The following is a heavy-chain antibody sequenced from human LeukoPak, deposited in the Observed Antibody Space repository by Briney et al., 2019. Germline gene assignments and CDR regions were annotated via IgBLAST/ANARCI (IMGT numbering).Heavy chain of an antibody. Sequence: GGSLRLPCAASGSTFSSQALSWVRQAPGKGLEWVSSFTGSDGNIHYADSVKGRFTLSRDSSKETMYLQMISLRADDTATYYCAAGGGNTFNPWGQGILVTVSS. V-gene: IGHV3-23*01. CDR2: FTGSDGNI. CDR3: AAGGGNTFNP. CDR1: GSTFSSQA. D-gene: IGHD1/OR15-1a*01. J-gene: IGHJ5*02.